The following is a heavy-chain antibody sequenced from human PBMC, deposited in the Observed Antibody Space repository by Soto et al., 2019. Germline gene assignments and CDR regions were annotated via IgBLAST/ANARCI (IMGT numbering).Heavy chain of an antibody. CDR3: AKGPTFFGVLIIPEYYYGMAV. J-gene: IGHJ6*02. CDR1: GFTFGSSA. V-gene: IGHV3-23*01. CDR2: ISASGAST. Sequence: GGSLRLSCAASGFTFGSSAMSWARRTPGQGLEWVSAISASGASTYYTDSVKGRFTISRDNSKNTLYLQMKSLRVEDTAVYYCAKGPTFFGVLIIPEYYYGMAVWVQWTTVTVSS. D-gene: IGHD3-3*01.